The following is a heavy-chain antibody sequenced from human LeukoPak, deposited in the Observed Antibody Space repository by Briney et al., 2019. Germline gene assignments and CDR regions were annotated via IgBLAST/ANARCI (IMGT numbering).Heavy chain of an antibody. Sequence: ASVKVSCKASGYTFTSYYMHWVRQAPGQGLEWMGIINPSGGSTSYAQKFQGRVTMTRDTSTSTVYMELSSLRSEGTAVYYCARDAFPMVRGVIRVSWFDPWGQGTLVTVSS. V-gene: IGHV1-46*01. D-gene: IGHD3-10*01. CDR2: INPSGGST. J-gene: IGHJ5*02. CDR3: ARDAFPMVRGVIRVSWFDP. CDR1: GYTFTSYY.